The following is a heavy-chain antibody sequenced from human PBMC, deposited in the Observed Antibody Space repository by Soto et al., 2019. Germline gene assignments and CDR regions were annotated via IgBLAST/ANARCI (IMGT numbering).Heavy chain of an antibody. Sequence: EVQLLESGGGLVQPGESLRLSCAASGFTFRTYAMSWVRQAPGKGLEWVAALTGSGDSAYYAASVKGRFTISRDNSKNTLFVEMNSLRADDTAIYYCTKDYGAVADFWGQGTLITVSS. CDR2: LTGSGDSA. J-gene: IGHJ4*02. V-gene: IGHV3-23*01. D-gene: IGHD6-19*01. CDR3: TKDYGAVADF. CDR1: GFTFRTYA.